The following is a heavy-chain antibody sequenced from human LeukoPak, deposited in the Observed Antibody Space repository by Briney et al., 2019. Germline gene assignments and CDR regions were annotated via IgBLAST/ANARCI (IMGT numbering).Heavy chain of an antibody. CDR3: AKGDFYGDYPYGMDV. CDR1: GFTFSSYG. V-gene: IGHV3-33*06. CDR2: IWYDGSNK. D-gene: IGHD3-3*01. Sequence: PGRSLRLSCAASGFTFSSYGMHWVRQAPGKGLEWVAVIWYDGSNKYYADSVKGRFTISRDNSKNTLYLQMNSLRAEDTAVYYCAKGDFYGDYPYGMDVWGQGTTVTVSS. J-gene: IGHJ6*02.